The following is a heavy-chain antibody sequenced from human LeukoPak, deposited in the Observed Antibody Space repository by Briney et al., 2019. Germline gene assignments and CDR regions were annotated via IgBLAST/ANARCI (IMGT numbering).Heavy chain of an antibody. D-gene: IGHD6-13*01. CDR1: GYTFTGYG. CDR3: ARDPPLYSSSWYRGWFDP. CDR2: ISAYNGNT. V-gene: IGHV1-18*01. J-gene: IGHJ5*02. Sequence: ASVKVSCKASGYTFTGYGISWVRQAPGQGLAWMGWISAYNGNTNYAQKLQGRVTMTTDTSTSTAYMELRSLRSDDTAVYYCARDPPLYSSSWYRGWFDPWGQGTLVTVSS.